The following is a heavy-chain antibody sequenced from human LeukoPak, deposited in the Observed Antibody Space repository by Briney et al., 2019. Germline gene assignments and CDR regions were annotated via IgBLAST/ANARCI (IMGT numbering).Heavy chain of an antibody. CDR2: ITGSDGTS. J-gene: IGHJ4*02. CDR1: GFTFTNYA. D-gene: IGHD3-9*01. V-gene: IGHV3-23*01. Sequence: PGTSLRLSCVASGFTFTNYAMSWVSQAPGKGLEWVSAITGSDGTSHYADSVKGRFTISRDNSKNTLYLQVNSLRAEDTAVYYCAKWGDYDILTGYYVPDYWGQGTLVTVSS. CDR3: AKWGDYDILTGYYVPDY.